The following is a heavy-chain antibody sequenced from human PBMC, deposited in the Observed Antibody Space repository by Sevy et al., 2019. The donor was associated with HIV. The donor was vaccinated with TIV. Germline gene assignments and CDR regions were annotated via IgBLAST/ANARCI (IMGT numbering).Heavy chain of an antibody. D-gene: IGHD4-17*01. J-gene: IGHJ4*02. CDR3: AKEDYGGNLPNYFAS. CDR1: GFTFSDHG. V-gene: IGHV3-30*18. CDR2: ISYDGNNR. Sequence: GGSLRLSCAASGFTFSDHGMHWVRQAPGKGLDWVAAISYDGNNRYYADSVKGRFTISRDNSKNTLYLQMDSVRPEDTAVYYCAKEDYGGNLPNYFASWGQGNRVTVSS.